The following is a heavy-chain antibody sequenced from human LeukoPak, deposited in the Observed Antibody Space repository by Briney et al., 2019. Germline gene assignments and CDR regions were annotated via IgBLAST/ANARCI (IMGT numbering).Heavy chain of an antibody. J-gene: IGHJ4*02. CDR1: GFTFSSSG. D-gene: IGHD3-10*01. Sequence: GGSLRLSCAASGFTFSSSGMHWVRQAPGKGLEWVAVISYDGNIKHYADSVKGRFTISRDNSKNTLYLQMNSLRAEDTAVYYCARGFPYYGSGSYYAYWGQGTLVTVSS. CDR2: ISYDGNIK. CDR3: ARGFPYYGSGSYYAY. V-gene: IGHV3-30*03.